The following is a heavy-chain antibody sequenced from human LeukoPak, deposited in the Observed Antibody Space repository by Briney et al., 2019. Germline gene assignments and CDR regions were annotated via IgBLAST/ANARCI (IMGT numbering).Heavy chain of an antibody. J-gene: IGHJ6*03. D-gene: IGHD3-3*01. CDR3: AKGPSFDFWRNTTPRYLDV. V-gene: IGHV3-23*01. CDR2: ISGSGGST. CDR1: GFTLSNYA. Sequence: QPGGSLRLSCAASGFTLSNYAMSWVRQAPGKGLEWVSGISGSGGSTYYAESVKGRFTISRDNSKNTLFLQMNSLRGEDRAVYYCAKGPSFDFWRNTTPRYLDVWGKGTTVIVSS.